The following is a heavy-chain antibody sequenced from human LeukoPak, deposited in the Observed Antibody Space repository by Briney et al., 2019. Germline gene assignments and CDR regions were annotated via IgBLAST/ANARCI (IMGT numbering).Heavy chain of an antibody. D-gene: IGHD6-13*01. CDR2: INPNSGGT. CDR1: GYTFTGYY. CDR3: ARDMGRGIAAAGMDY. J-gene: IGHJ4*02. V-gene: IGHV1-2*04. Sequence: ASVKVSCKASGYTFTGYYMHWVRQAPGQGLEWMGWINPNSGGTNYAQKFQGWVTMTRDTSISTAYIELSRLRSDDTAVYYCARDMGRGIAAAGMDYWGQGTLVTVSS.